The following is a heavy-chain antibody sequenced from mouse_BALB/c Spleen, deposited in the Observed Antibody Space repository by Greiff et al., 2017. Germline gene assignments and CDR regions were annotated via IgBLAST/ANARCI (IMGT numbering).Heavy chain of an antibody. CDR3: TRRYYYGSSFDY. J-gene: IGHJ2*01. V-gene: IGHV1-69*02. Sequence: QVQLQQSGAELVRPGASVKLSCKASGYTFTSYWINWVKQRPGQGLEWIGNIYPSDSYTNYNQKFKDKATLTVDKSSSTAYMQLSSPTSEDSAVYYCTRRYYYGSSFDYWGQGTTLTVSS. CDR2: IYPSDSYT. CDR1: GYTFTSYW. D-gene: IGHD1-1*01.